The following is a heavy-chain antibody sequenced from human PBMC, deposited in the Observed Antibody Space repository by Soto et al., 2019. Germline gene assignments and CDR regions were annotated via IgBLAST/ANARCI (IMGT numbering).Heavy chain of an antibody. Sequence: QVQLHESGPGLVKPSETLSLTFTVSGGSTSSGGYYWTWIRQFPGQGLEWIGYIYWSGNTYYNPSLKSRVTISVDTSTNQFSLNLSSVTAADTAVYSCARGAADYGDAFDIWGQGTMVTVSS. CDR1: GGSTSSGGYY. CDR2: IYWSGNT. CDR3: ARGAADYGDAFDI. V-gene: IGHV4-31*03. J-gene: IGHJ3*02. D-gene: IGHD4-17*01.